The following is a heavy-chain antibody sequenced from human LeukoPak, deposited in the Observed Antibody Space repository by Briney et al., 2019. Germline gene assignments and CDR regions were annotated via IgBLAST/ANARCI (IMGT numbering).Heavy chain of an antibody. J-gene: IGHJ4*02. CDR2: ISGSGGST. V-gene: IGHV3-23*01. CDR3: ARVMDFWSGYTLDY. Sequence: GGSLRLSCAASGFTFSSYAMSWVRQAPGKGLEWVSAISGSGGSTYYADSVKGRFTISRDNSKNTLYLQMNSLRAEDTAVYYCARVMDFWSGYTLDYWGQGTLVTVSS. CDR1: GFTFSSYA. D-gene: IGHD3-3*01.